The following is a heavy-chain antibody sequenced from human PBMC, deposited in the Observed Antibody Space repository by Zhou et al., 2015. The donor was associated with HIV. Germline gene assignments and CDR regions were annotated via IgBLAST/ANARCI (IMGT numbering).Heavy chain of an antibody. D-gene: IGHD4-17*01. Sequence: QVQLVQSGAEVKKPGSSVKVSCKASGGTFSSYTISWVRQAPGQGLEWMGRIIPILGIANYAQKFQGRVTITADKSTSTAYMELSSLRSEDTAVYYCASPVSRDYYYGMDVWGQGTTVTVSS. CDR2: IIPILGIA. V-gene: IGHV1-69*02. J-gene: IGHJ6*02. CDR3: ASPVSRDYYYGMDV. CDR1: GGTFSSYT.